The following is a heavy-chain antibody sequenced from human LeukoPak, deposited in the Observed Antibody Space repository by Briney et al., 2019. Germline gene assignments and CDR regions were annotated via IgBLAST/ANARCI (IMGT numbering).Heavy chain of an antibody. D-gene: IGHD4-23*01. V-gene: IGHV1-69*01. CDR3: ARATGNSDHSPQEPIDLYFDL. J-gene: IGHJ2*01. CDR2: IIPIFGAA. Sequence: SVKVSCKASGGTFTSYAISWVRQAPGQGLEWMGGIIPIFGAANYAQKFQGRVTITADESTSTAYMELRRLRSEDTAVYYCARATGNSDHSPQEPIDLYFDLWGRGTLVTVSS. CDR1: GGTFTSYA.